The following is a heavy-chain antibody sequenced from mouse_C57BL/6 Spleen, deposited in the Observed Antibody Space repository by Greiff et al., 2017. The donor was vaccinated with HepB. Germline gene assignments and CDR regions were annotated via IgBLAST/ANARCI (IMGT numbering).Heavy chain of an antibody. D-gene: IGHD2-4*01. CDR3: ARQDDYDVDY. CDR2: ISSGSSTI. CDR1: GFTFSDYG. Sequence: DVHLVESGGGLVKPGGSLKLSCAASGFTFSDYGMHWVRQAPEKGLEWVAYISSGSSTIYYADTVKGRDTISRDNAKNTMFLQMTSLRSEDTAMYYCARQDDYDVDYWGQGTTLTVSS. J-gene: IGHJ2*01. V-gene: IGHV5-17*01.